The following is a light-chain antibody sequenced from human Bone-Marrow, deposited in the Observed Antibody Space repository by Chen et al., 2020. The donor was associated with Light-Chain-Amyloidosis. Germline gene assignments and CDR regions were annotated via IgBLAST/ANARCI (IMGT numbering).Light chain of an antibody. CDR3: VLYVGSGIWV. CDR2: STN. V-gene: IGLV8-61*01. J-gene: IGLJ3*02. Sequence: QTVVTQEPSFSVSPGGTVTLTCGLSSGSVSTNYYPAWHQQTPGQAPRTLIYSTNTRSSGVPDRFSGSILGNKAALTITGAQADDESDYYCVLYVGSGIWVFGGGTKLTVL. CDR1: SGSVSTNYY.